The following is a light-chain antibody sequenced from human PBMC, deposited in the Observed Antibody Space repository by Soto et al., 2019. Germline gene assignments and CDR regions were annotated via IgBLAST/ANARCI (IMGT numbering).Light chain of an antibody. V-gene: IGKV4-1*01. CDR1: QSVLYSSDNRHR. J-gene: IGKJ4*01. CDR3: QQYDNLPLT. CDR2: WAS. Sequence: DIVMTQSPDSLAVSLGERATINCKSSQSVLYSSDNRHRLAWYQQKPGQPPKLLISWASTRESGVPDRFSGSGSGTDFTFTISSLQPEDIATYYCQQYDNLPLTFGGGTKVDIK.